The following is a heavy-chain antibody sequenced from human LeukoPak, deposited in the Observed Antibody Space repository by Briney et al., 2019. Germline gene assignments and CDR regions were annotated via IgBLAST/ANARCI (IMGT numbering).Heavy chain of an antibody. V-gene: IGHV3-66*01. J-gene: IGHJ4*02. CDR3: TSGGIYYDSSSSYYGSDY. D-gene: IGHD3-22*01. CDR2: IYSGGTT. CDR1: GFTVSSTY. Sequence: GGSLRLSCAASGFTVSSTYMSWVRQAPGKGLEWVSVIYSGGTTYYADSVKGRFTISRDDSKNTAYLQMNSLETEDTAVYYCTSGGIYYDSSSSYYGSDYWGQGTLVTVSS.